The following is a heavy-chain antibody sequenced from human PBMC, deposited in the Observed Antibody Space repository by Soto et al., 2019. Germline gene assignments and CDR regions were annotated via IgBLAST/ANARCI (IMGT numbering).Heavy chain of an antibody. V-gene: IGHV4-59*01. J-gene: IGHJ4*02. Sequence: SETLSLTCSVSGGSISSYYWSWIRQPPGKGLEWIGYIYYSGSTNYNPSLKSRVTISVDTSKNQFSLKLSSVTAADTAVYYCARGGYSSGWYYFDYWGQGTLVTVSS. CDR2: IYYSGST. CDR3: ARGGYSSGWYYFDY. D-gene: IGHD6-19*01. CDR1: GGSISSYY.